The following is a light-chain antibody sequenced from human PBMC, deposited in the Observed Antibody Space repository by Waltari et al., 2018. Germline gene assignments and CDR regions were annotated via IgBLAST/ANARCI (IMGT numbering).Light chain of an antibody. CDR1: SGSVSTNYY. CDR3: VLYMGSGISQ. CDR2: STN. J-gene: IGLJ2*01. V-gene: IGLV8-61*01. Sequence: QTVVTQEPSFSVSPGGTVTLTCGLSSGSVSTNYYPSWYQQTPGQAPRTLIYSTNTRPSGVPDRFSGSILGNKAALTITGAQADDESDYYCVLYMGSGISQFGGGTKLTVL.